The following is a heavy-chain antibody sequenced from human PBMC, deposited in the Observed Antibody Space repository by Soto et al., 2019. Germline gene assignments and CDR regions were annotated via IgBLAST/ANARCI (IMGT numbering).Heavy chain of an antibody. CDR2: ISSSGLTT. CDR1: GFTFINYA. Sequence: GGSLRLSCAAPGFTFINYAMHWVRKAPGKGLEWVSYISSSGLTTYYADFAEGRFTISRDNAKDSLYLHLNSLRVGDTAVYYCARYGTRGDWWGLGTQVTVSS. CDR3: ARYGTRGDW. V-gene: IGHV3-48*03. J-gene: IGHJ5*01. D-gene: IGHD3-10*01.